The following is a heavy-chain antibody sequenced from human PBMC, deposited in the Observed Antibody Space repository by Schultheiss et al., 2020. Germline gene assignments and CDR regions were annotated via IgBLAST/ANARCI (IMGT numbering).Heavy chain of an antibody. V-gene: IGHV4-30-4*01. J-gene: IGHJ4*02. CDR2: IYYSGST. D-gene: IGHD4-23*01. CDR1: GGSFSGYY. CDR3: ARDHGAFDYGGNFHFDY. Sequence: SQTLSLTCAVYGGSFSGYYWSWIRQPPGKGLEWIGYIYYSGSTYYNPSLKSRVTISVDTSKNQFSLKLSSVTAADTAVYYCARDHGAFDYGGNFHFDYWGQGTLVTVSS.